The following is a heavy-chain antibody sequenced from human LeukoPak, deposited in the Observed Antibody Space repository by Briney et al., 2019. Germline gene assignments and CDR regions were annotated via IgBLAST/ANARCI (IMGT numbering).Heavy chain of an antibody. J-gene: IGHJ5*02. D-gene: IGHD6-19*01. V-gene: IGHV5-51*01. CDR3: ARRGRSGRHDVGTPWFDP. CDR1: AYTFANYW. Sequence: GESLKISCKGSAYTFANYWIGWVRQMPGKGLEWMGFVYPSDSDTRYSPSFQGQVTISADKSITTAYLQWRSLKASDTAMYFCARRGRSGRHDVGTPWFDPWGQGTLVTVSS. CDR2: VYPSDSDT.